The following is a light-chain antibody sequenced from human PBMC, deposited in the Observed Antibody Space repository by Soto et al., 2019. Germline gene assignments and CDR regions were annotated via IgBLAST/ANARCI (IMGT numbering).Light chain of an antibody. Sequence: DIVMTQSPDSLAVSLGERATINCKSSQSVLYSSNNKNYLAWYQQRPGQPPKLLIYWASTRESGVPDRFSGCGSGTVFTLTITRLQAEDVAVYYCHQYESTPPTFGQGTKLEI. V-gene: IGKV4-1*01. CDR1: QSVLYSSNNKNY. J-gene: IGKJ2*01. CDR2: WAS. CDR3: HQYESTPPT.